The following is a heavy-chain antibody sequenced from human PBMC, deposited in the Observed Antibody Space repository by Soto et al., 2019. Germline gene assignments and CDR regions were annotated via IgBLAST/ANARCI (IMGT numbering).Heavy chain of an antibody. CDR1: GFTFSSYA. CDR2: ISGSGGST. D-gene: IGHD5-18*01. Sequence: GGSLRLACAASGFTFSSYAMSWVRQAPGKGLEWVSAISGSGGSTYYADSVKGRFTISRDNSKNTLYLQMNSLRAEDTAVYYCAKARDSYGLGIAFDIWGQGTMVTVSS. CDR3: AKARDSYGLGIAFDI. J-gene: IGHJ3*02. V-gene: IGHV3-23*01.